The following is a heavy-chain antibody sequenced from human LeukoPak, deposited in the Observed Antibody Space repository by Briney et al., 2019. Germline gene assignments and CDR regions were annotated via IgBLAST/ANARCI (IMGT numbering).Heavy chain of an antibody. CDR3: AKDRWYSGYYAPDY. Sequence: GGSLRLSCAASGFTFSSYEMNWVRQAPGKGLEWVSYISRSGNTIYYADSLKGRFTISRDNAKTSLYLQMNSLRAEDTAVYYCAKDRWYSGYYAPDYWGQGTLVTVSS. V-gene: IGHV3-48*03. J-gene: IGHJ4*02. CDR1: GFTFSSYE. CDR2: ISRSGNTI. D-gene: IGHD3-22*01.